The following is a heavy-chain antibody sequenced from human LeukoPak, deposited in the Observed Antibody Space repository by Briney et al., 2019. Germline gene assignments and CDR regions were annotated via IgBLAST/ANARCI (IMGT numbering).Heavy chain of an antibody. J-gene: IGHJ4*02. Sequence: PPETLSLTCTVSGGSISSGDYYWSWIRQPPGKGLEWIGYIYYSGSTYYNPSLKSRVTISVDTSKNQFSLKLRSVTAADTAVYYCARAREAATIDSWGQGTLVTVSS. D-gene: IGHD6-25*01. CDR3: ARAREAATIDS. CDR1: GGSISSGDYY. CDR2: IYYSGST. V-gene: IGHV4-30-4*08.